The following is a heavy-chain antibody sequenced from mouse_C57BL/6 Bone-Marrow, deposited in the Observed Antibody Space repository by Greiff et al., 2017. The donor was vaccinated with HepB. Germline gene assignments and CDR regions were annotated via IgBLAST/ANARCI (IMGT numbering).Heavy chain of an antibody. CDR2: INPSNGGT. CDR1: GYTFTSYW. J-gene: IGHJ4*01. D-gene: IGHD1-1*01. Sequence: QVQLQQPGTELVKPGASVKLSCKASGYTFTSYWMHWVKQRPGQGLEWIGNINPSNGGTTYNEKFKSKATLTVDKSSSTAYMQLSSLTSEDSAVYYCARRDYYGSSYFYYAMDYWGQGTSVTVSS. CDR3: ARRDYYGSSYFYYAMDY. V-gene: IGHV1-53*01.